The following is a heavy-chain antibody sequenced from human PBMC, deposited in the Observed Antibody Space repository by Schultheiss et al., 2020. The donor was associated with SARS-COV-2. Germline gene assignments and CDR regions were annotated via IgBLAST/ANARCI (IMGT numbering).Heavy chain of an antibody. D-gene: IGHD5-24*01. Sequence: GGSLRLSCAASGFTFSSYAMHWVRQAPGKGLEWVAVISYDGSNKYYADSVKGRFTISRDNSKNTLYLQMNSLRAEDTAVYYCARLQDYYYYMDVWGKGTTVTVSS. V-gene: IGHV3-30*04. CDR3: ARLQDYYYYMDV. J-gene: IGHJ6*03. CDR1: GFTFSSYA. CDR2: ISYDGSNK.